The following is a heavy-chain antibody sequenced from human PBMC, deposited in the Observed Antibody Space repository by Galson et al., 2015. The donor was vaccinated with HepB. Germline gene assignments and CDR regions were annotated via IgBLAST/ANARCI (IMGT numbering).Heavy chain of an antibody. CDR1: GFTFGDYA. J-gene: IGHJ4*02. D-gene: IGHD2/OR15-2a*01. CDR3: TRNSRKFGAFDF. CDR2: IRSTAYGGTT. V-gene: IGHV3-49*04. Sequence: ALRLSCAAFGFTFGDYAMSWVRQAPGGGVQWGGFIRSTAYGGTTEYAASVKGRFTISRNDSKSIAYLQMNSLKTEDAAEYYWTRNSRKFGAFDFWGQGTMVTVSS.